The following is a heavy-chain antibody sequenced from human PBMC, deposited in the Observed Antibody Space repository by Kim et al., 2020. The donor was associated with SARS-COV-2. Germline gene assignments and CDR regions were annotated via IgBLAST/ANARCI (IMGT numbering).Heavy chain of an antibody. CDR3: ATGRVSGYARPFDY. CDR1: SGSISSYY. J-gene: IGHJ5*01. Sequence: SETLSLTCTVSSGSISSYYWSWIRQPPGKGLEWIGYIYYSGSTNYNPSLKSRVTISVDTSKTQFSLKLSSVTAADTAVYYCATGRVSGYARPFDYCGHGT. V-gene: IGHV4-59*13. CDR2: IYYSGST. D-gene: IGHD5-12*01.